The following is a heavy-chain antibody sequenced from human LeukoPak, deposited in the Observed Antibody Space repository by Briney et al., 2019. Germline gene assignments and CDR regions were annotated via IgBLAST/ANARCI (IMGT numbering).Heavy chain of an antibody. CDR3: ARRRAYYDILTGYYLDY. D-gene: IGHD3-9*01. Sequence: SETLSLTRTVSGGSISSSSYYWGWIRQPPGKGLEWIGSIYYSGSTYYNPSLKSRVTISVDTSKNQFSLKLSSVTAADTAVYYCARRRAYYDILTGYYLDYWGQGTLVTVPS. CDR2: IYYSGST. J-gene: IGHJ4*02. V-gene: IGHV4-39*01. CDR1: GGSISSSSYY.